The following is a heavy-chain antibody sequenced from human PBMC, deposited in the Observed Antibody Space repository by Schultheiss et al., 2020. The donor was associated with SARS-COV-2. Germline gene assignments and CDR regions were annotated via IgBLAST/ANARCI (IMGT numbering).Heavy chain of an antibody. CDR2: IYSGGST. CDR3: ARDGVPRFLEWLLHD. J-gene: IGHJ4*02. CDR1: GFTVSSNY. Sequence: GGSLRLSCAASGFTVSSNYMSWVRQAPGKGLEWVSVIYSGGSTYYADSVKGRFTISRDNSKNTLYLQMNSLRAEDTAVYYCARDGVPRFLEWLLHDWGQGTLVTVSS. V-gene: IGHV3-66*01. D-gene: IGHD3-3*01.